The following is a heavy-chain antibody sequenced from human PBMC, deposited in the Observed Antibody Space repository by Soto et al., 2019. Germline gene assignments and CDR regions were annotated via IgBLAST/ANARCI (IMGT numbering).Heavy chain of an antibody. V-gene: IGHV4-30-2*01. CDR3: ATELEAFDI. D-gene: IGHD1-7*01. CDR2: IYHSGST. CDR1: GGSIISGGYS. Sequence: PSETLSLTCAVSGGSIISGGYSCIWIRQPPWNGLEWIGYIYHSGSTYYNPSLKSRVTISVDRSKNQFSLKLSSVTAADTAVYYCATELEAFDIWGQGTMVTVSS. J-gene: IGHJ3*02.